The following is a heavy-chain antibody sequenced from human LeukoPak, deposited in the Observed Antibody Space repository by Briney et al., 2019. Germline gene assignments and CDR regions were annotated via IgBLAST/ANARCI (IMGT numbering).Heavy chain of an antibody. CDR2: MNPNSGNT. Sequence: ASVKVSCKASGYTFTSYDINRVRQATGQGLEWMGWMNPNSGNTGYAQEFQGRVTMTRNTSISTAYMELSSLRSEDTAVYYCARVALLRFGDSPDWFDPWGQGTLVTVSS. D-gene: IGHD3-10*01. J-gene: IGHJ5*02. CDR1: GYTFTSYD. V-gene: IGHV1-8*01. CDR3: ARVALLRFGDSPDWFDP.